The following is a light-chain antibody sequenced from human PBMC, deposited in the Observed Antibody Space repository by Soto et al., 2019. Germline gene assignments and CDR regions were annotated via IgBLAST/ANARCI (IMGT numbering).Light chain of an antibody. CDR3: QSYDNSLSGYV. J-gene: IGLJ1*01. CDR1: SSNIGAAYD. CDR2: GNS. V-gene: IGLV1-40*01. Sequence: QSVLTQPPSVSGAPGQRVTISCTGSSSNIGAAYDVHWYQHLPGTAPKLLIYGNSNRPSGVPDRFSGSKSGTSASLAITGLQAEDEADYYRQSYDNSLSGYVFGPGTKLTVL.